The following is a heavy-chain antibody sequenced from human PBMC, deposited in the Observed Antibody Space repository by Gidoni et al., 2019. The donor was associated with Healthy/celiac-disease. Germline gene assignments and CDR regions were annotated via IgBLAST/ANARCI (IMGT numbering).Heavy chain of an antibody. Sequence: EVQLVESGGGLVQPGGSLRLSCAASGFTFSSYELNWVRQAPGTGLEWVSYISSSGSTIYYADSVKGRFTISRDNAKNSLYLQMNSLRAEDTAVYYCARDRDDYVWGSYRKGFDPWGQGTLVTVSS. CDR1: GFTFSSYE. CDR2: ISSSGSTI. CDR3: ARDRDDYVWGSYRKGFDP. D-gene: IGHD3-16*02. V-gene: IGHV3-48*03. J-gene: IGHJ5*02.